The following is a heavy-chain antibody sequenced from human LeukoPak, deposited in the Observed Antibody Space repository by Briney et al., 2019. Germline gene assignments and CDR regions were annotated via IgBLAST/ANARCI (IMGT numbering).Heavy chain of an antibody. Sequence: PSETLSLTCTVSGGSISSYYWSWLRQPPGKGLEWLGYIYYSGSTNYNPSLKSRVTISVDTSKNQFSLKLSSVTAADTAVYYCARVPKSYYYGMDVWGQGTTVTVSS. CDR2: IYYSGST. CDR3: ARVPKSYYYGMDV. CDR1: GGSISSYY. J-gene: IGHJ6*02. V-gene: IGHV4-59*01.